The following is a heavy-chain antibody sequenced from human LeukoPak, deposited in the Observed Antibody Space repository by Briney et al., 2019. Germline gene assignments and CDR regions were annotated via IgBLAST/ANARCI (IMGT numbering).Heavy chain of an antibody. D-gene: IGHD3-3*01. CDR3: ARENGDFWSGYWYYYYGMDV. Sequence: GGSLRLSCAASGLTFSSYSMNWVRQAPGKGLEWVSSISSSSSYIYYADSVKGRFTISRDNAKNSLYLQMNSLRAEDTAVYYCARENGDFWSGYWYYYYGMDVWGQGTTVTVSS. J-gene: IGHJ6*02. CDR1: GLTFSSYS. V-gene: IGHV3-21*01. CDR2: ISSSSSYI.